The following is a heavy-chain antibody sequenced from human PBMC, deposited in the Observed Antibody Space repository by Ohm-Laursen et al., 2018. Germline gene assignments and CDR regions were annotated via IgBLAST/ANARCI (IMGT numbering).Heavy chain of an antibody. CDR1: GFTVTSTY. J-gene: IGHJ4*02. Sequence: SLRLSCAASGFTVTSTYISWVRQAPGKGLEWVSVIFSGGDTLYADSVKGRFSVSRDSSSNMLYLQMNSLRAEDTAMYYCASRSPALDYWGQGTPVTVSS. CDR2: IFSGGDT. D-gene: IGHD2-2*01. CDR3: ASRSPALDY. V-gene: IGHV3-53*01.